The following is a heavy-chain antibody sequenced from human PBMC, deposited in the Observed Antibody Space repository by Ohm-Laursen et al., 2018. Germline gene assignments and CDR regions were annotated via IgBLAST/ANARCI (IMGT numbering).Heavy chain of an antibody. CDR2: ISSSGSTI. CDR3: ARASSSIAVAGLDY. D-gene: IGHD6-19*01. J-gene: IGHJ4*02. CDR1: GFTFSSYE. V-gene: IGHV3-48*03. Sequence: SLRLSCAASGFTFSSYEMNWVRQAPGKGLEWVSYISSSGSTIHYADSVKGRFTISRDNAKNSLYLQMNSLRAEDTAVYYCARASSSIAVAGLDYWGQGTLVTVSS.